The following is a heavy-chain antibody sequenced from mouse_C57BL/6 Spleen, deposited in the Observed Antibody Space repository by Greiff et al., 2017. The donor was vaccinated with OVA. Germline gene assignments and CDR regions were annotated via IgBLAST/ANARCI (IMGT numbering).Heavy chain of an antibody. CDR2: IDPETGGT. CDR1: GYTFTDYE. Sequence: VKLMESGAELVRPGASVTLSCKASGYTFTDYEMHWVKQTPVHGLEWIGAIDPETGGTAYNQKFKGKAILTADKSSSKAYMELRSLTSEDSSVYYCTRSYDGYYFDDWGQGTTLTVSS. CDR3: TRSYDGYYFDD. J-gene: IGHJ2*01. D-gene: IGHD2-3*01. V-gene: IGHV1-15*01.